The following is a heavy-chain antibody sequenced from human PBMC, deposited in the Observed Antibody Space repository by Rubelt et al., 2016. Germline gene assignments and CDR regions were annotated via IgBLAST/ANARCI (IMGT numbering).Heavy chain of an antibody. CDR1: GYSFTSYW. Sequence: EVQLVQSGAEVKKPGESLRISCKGSGYSFTSYWISWVRQMPGKGLEWMGRIDPSDSYTNYSPSFQGPVTISADKSISTAYLQWSSLKAADTAMYYCARHAGDAGNSEDWFDPWGQGTLVTVSS. V-gene: IGHV5-10-1*01. CDR2: IDPSDSYT. J-gene: IGHJ5*02. CDR3: ARHAGDAGNSEDWFDP. D-gene: IGHD4-23*01.